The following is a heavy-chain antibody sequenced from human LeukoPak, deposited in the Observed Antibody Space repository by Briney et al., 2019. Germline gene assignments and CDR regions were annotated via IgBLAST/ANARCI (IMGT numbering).Heavy chain of an antibody. D-gene: IGHD6-13*01. CDR3: ARDGGWDSSQHWDY. Sequence: ASVKVSCKASGYTFTGYYIHWVRQAPGQGLEWMGWINPNSGGTNYAQKFQGWVTMTRDTSISTAYMELSRLRSDDTAVYYCARDGGWDSSQHWDYWGQGTLVTVSS. CDR1: GYTFTGYY. J-gene: IGHJ4*02. CDR2: INPNSGGT. V-gene: IGHV1-2*04.